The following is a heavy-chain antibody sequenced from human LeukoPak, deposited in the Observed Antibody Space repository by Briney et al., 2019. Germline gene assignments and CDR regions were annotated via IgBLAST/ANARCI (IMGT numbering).Heavy chain of an antibody. CDR2: VRYDGGNQ. CDR3: AQGSHYYGSGSHRRGHYFDY. Sequence: GGSLRLSCAASGFTFRTYGMHWVRQAPGKGLEWVAVVRYDGGNQHYADSVKGRFTISRDNSKNTLYLQMNSLRDEDTAVYYCAQGSHYYGSGSHRRGHYFDYWGQGTLVTVSS. J-gene: IGHJ4*02. CDR1: GFTFRTYG. D-gene: IGHD3-10*01. V-gene: IGHV3-30*02.